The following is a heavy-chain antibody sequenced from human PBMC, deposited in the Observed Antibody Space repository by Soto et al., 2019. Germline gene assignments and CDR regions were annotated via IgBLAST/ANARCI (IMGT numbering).Heavy chain of an antibody. V-gene: IGHV1-18*01. CDR2: ISAYNGNT. CDR3: ARIRDLRYFDWLYFDY. Sequence: QVHLVQSGGEVKKPGASVKVSCKASGYTFINYAINWVRQAPGQGLEWMGWISAYNGNTNYAHKFQGRVTMTTDTSTSTAYMELRSLRSDDTAVYYCARIRDLRYFDWLYFDYWAQGTLVTVSS. CDR1: GYTFINYA. D-gene: IGHD3-9*01. J-gene: IGHJ4*02.